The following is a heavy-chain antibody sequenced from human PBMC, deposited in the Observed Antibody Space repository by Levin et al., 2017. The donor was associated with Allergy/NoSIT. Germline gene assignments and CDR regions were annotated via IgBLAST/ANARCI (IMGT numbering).Heavy chain of an antibody. V-gene: IGHV4-59*01. CDR1: GGSISSYY. D-gene: IGHD1-26*01. CDR2: IYYSGST. CDR3: ARGGGSYYFGTTYYFDY. J-gene: IGHJ4*02. Sequence: PSETLSLTCTVSGGSISSYYWSWIRQPPGKGLEWIGYIYYSGSTNYNPSLKSRVTISVDTSKNQFSLKLSSVTAADTAVYYCARGGGSYYFGTTYYFDYWGQGTLVTVSS.